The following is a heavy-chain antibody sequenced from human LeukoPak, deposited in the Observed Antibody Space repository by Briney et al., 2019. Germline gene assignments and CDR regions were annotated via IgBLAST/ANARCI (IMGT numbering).Heavy chain of an antibody. J-gene: IGHJ4*02. Sequence: SQTLSLTCAVSGGSISSGGYSWSWIRQPPGKGLEWIGYIYHSGSTYCNPSLKSRVTISLDRSKNQFSLNLSSVTAADTAVYYCASSKIEGHFDYWGQGTLVTVSS. CDR1: GGSISSGGYS. V-gene: IGHV4-30-2*01. CDR2: IYHSGST. D-gene: IGHD4-11*01. CDR3: ASSKIEGHFDY.